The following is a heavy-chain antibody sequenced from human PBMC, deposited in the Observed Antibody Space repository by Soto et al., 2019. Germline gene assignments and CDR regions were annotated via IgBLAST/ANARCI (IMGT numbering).Heavy chain of an antibody. CDR3: ALTGGSIAARLGGY. D-gene: IGHD6-6*01. CDR1: GFTFSSYA. J-gene: IGHJ4*02. Sequence: EVQLLESGGGLVQPGGSLRLSCAASGFTFSSYAMSWVRQAPGKGLEWVSAISGSGGSTYYADSVKGRFTISRDNSKNTLYLQMNRLRAEDTAVYYCALTGGSIAARLGGYWGQGTLVTVSS. V-gene: IGHV3-23*01. CDR2: ISGSGGST.